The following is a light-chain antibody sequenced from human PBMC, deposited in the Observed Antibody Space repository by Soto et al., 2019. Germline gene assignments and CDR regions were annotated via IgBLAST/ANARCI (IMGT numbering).Light chain of an antibody. Sequence: DIQMTQSPSTLSASVGDRVTLTCRASQSIIIWLAWYQQKPGKAPKVLIYEASNLESGVPSRFSGSGSGTEFTLTISSLQPDDFATYYCQQYHGYPYTFGQGTKLEI. J-gene: IGKJ2*01. CDR1: QSIIIW. V-gene: IGKV1-5*03. CDR2: EAS. CDR3: QQYHGYPYT.